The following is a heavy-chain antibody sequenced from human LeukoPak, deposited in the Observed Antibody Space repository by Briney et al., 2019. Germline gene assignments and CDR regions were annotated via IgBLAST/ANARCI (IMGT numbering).Heavy chain of an antibody. CDR3: ARDTDYSSSPIVYFDY. V-gene: IGHV3-66*02. CDR2: IYSGGST. D-gene: IGHD6-6*01. J-gene: IGHJ4*02. CDR1: GFTVSSNY. Sequence: GGSLRLSCAASGFTVSSNYMSWVRQAPGKGLGWVSVIYSGGSTYYADSVKGRFTISRDNSKNTLYLQMNSLRAEDTAVYYCARDTDYSSSPIVYFDYWGQGTLVTVSS.